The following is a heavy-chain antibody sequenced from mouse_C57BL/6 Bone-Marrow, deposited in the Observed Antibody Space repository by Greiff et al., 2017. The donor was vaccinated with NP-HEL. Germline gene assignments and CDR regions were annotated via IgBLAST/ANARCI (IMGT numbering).Heavy chain of an antibody. Sequence: EVHLVESGGGLVKPGGSLKLSCAASGFTFSDYGMHWVRQAPEKGLEWVAYISSGSSTIYYADTVKGRFTISRDNAKNTLFLQMTSLRSEDTAMYYCADSNSAWFAYWGQGTLVTVSA. J-gene: IGHJ3*01. CDR2: ISSGSSTI. CDR1: GFTFSDYG. D-gene: IGHD2-5*01. V-gene: IGHV5-17*01. CDR3: ADSNSAWFAY.